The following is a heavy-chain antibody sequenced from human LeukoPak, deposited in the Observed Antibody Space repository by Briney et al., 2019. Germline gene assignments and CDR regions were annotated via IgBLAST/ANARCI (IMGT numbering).Heavy chain of an antibody. CDR2: ISSSGSTI. J-gene: IGHJ4*02. V-gene: IGHV3-48*03. CDR1: GFSISSYE. D-gene: IGHD3-9*01. CDR3: AKDLHILTGYYTKVGCYFDY. Sequence: GGSLRLSCAASGFSISSYEMNWVRQAPGKGLEWVSHISSSGSTIWYADSVKGRFTISRDNAKNSLYLQMNSLRAEDTAVYYCAKDLHILTGYYTKVGCYFDYWGQGTLVTVSS.